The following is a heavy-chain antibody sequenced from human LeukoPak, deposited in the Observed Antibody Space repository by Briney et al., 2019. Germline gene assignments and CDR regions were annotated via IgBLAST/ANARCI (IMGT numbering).Heavy chain of an antibody. J-gene: IGHJ4*02. D-gene: IGHD1-26*01. CDR1: GFTFSSYG. Sequence: GGSLGLSCAASGFTFSSYGMHWVRQAPGKGLEWVAVIWYDGSNKYYADSVKGRFTISRDNSKNTLYLQMNSLRAEDTAVYYCARDLGATPEASDYWGQGTLVTVSS. CDR2: IWYDGSNK. V-gene: IGHV3-33*01. CDR3: ARDLGATPEASDY.